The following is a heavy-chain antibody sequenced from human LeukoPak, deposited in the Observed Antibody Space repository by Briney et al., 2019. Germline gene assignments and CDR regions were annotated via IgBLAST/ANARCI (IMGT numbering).Heavy chain of an antibody. Sequence: PGGSLRLSCAASGCTFSDYYMSWIRQAPGKGLEWVAYISSSGSTIYYADPVKGRFTIARDNAKNSPYMQMNSLRAEDTAVYYCAREPGVTYGGHAFGIWGQGTMVTVSS. CDR2: ISSSGSTI. D-gene: IGHD2-21*02. V-gene: IGHV3-11*01. CDR3: AREPGVTYGGHAFGI. CDR1: GCTFSDYY. J-gene: IGHJ3*02.